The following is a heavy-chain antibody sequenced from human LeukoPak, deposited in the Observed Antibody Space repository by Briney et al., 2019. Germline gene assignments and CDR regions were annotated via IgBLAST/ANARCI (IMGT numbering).Heavy chain of an antibody. Sequence: GGSLRLSCAASGFTFSSYSMNWVRQASGKGLGWVSSISTSSSYIYYADSLKGRFTISRDNAKNSLYLQMDSLRAEDTAVYYCAREGTTVGHDFDYWGQGTLVTVSS. CDR1: GFTFSSYS. D-gene: IGHD4-11*01. V-gene: IGHV3-21*01. CDR3: AREGTTVGHDFDY. J-gene: IGHJ4*02. CDR2: ISTSSSYI.